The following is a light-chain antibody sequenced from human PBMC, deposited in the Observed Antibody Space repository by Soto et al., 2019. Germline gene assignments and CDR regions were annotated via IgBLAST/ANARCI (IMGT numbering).Light chain of an antibody. CDR1: SSDVGGYNY. J-gene: IGLJ1*01. Sequence: QCFLTQPSSVSGSPGRSITISCTGTSSDVGGYNYVSWYQQHPGKAPKFMIYDVSNRPSGVSNRFSGSKSGNTASLTISGLQAEDEADYYCCSYTTSNTRQIVFGTGTKVTVL. CDR2: DVS. CDR3: CSYTTSNTRQIV. V-gene: IGLV2-14*01.